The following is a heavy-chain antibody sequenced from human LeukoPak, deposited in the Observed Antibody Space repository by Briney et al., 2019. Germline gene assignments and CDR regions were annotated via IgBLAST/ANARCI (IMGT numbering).Heavy chain of an antibody. D-gene: IGHD6-19*01. V-gene: IGHV3-23*01. CDR1: GFTFNSYG. Sequence: GGSLRLSCAASGFTFNSYGMSWVRQAPGKGLEWVSGISGSGGSTYYADSVKGRFTISRDNSKNTLYLQMNSLRAEDTAVYYCARTGDSSGWYVDYWGQGTLVTVSS. CDR2: ISGSGGST. CDR3: ARTGDSSGWYVDY. J-gene: IGHJ4*02.